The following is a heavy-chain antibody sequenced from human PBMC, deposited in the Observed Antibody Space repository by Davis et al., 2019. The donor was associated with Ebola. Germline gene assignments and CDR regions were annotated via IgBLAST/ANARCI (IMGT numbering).Heavy chain of an antibody. Sequence: GESLKISCAASGFTFSSYTMNWVRQAPGKGLGWVSSISGSSNYIYYTSSVKGRFTISRDNAENSLFLQMDSLRAEDTAVYYCARGKAGGFGEVDYWGQGTLVTVSS. J-gene: IGHJ4*02. CDR2: ISGSSNYI. D-gene: IGHD3-10*01. CDR3: ARGKAGGFGEVDY. V-gene: IGHV3-21*01. CDR1: GFTFSSYT.